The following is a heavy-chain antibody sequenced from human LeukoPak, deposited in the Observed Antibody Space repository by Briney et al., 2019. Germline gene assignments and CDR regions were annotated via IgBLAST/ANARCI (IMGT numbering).Heavy chain of an antibody. V-gene: IGHV4-30-2*01. CDR2: IYHSGST. CDR1: GGSISSGGYS. CDR3: ARSHDYSNYGSPLNFDY. J-gene: IGHJ4*02. D-gene: IGHD4-11*01. Sequence: SQTLSLTCAVSGGSISSGGYSWSWIRQPPGTGLEWIGYIYHSGSTYYNPSLKSRVTISVDRSKNQFSLKLSSVTAADTAVYYCARSHDYSNYGSPLNFDYWGQGTLVTVSS.